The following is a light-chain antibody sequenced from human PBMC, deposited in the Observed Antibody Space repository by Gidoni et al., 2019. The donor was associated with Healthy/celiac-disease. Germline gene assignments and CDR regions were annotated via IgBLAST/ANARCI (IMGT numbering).Light chain of an antibody. CDR3: QQGPT. Sequence: ELVLTQSPATLSLSPGERATLSCRASQSVSSYLAWYQQKPGQAPRLLIYDASNRATGIPARFSGSGSGTDFTLTISSLEPEDFAVYYCQQGPTFGQGTKLEIK. J-gene: IGKJ2*01. CDR1: QSVSSY. V-gene: IGKV3-11*01. CDR2: DAS.